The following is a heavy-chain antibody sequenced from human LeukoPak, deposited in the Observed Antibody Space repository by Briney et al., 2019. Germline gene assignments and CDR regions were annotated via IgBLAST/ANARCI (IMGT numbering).Heavy chain of an antibody. Sequence: SETLSLTCAVYGGSFSDYCWSWIRQPPGKGLEWIGEINHSGSTNYSPSLKSRVTISVDTSKNQFSLKLSSVTAADTAVYYCARGRAFGGVIGYWGQGTLVTVSS. CDR2: INHSGST. D-gene: IGHD3-16*01. V-gene: IGHV4-34*01. CDR1: GGSFSDYC. CDR3: ARGRAFGGVIGY. J-gene: IGHJ4*02.